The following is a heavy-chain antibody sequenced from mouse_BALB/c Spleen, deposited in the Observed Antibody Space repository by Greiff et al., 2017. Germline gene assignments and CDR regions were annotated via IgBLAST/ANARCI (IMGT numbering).Heavy chain of an antibody. CDR2: IRSKSNNYAT. J-gene: IGHJ4*01. D-gene: IGHD2-4*01. CDR1: GFTFNTYA. Sequence: VQLKESGGGLVQPKGSLKLSCAASGFTFNTYAMNWVRQAPGKGLEWVARIRSKSNNYATYYADSVKDRFTISRDDSQSMLYLQMNNLKTEDTAMYYCVMITTWAYAMDYWGQGTSVTVSS. V-gene: IGHV10-1*02. CDR3: VMITTWAYAMDY.